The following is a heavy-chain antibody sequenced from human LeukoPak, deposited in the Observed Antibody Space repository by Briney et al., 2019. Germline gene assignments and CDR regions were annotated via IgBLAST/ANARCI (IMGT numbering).Heavy chain of an antibody. V-gene: IGHV1-2*02. J-gene: IGHJ6*03. Sequence: ASVKVSCKASGYTFTGYYMHWVRQAPGQGLEWMGLINPNSGGTDYAQKFQGRVTMTRDTSISTAYMELSRLRSDDTAVYYCARDNSSGWYEAAYMDVWGKGTTVTVSS. D-gene: IGHD6-19*01. CDR3: ARDNSSGWYEAAYMDV. CDR1: GYTFTGYY. CDR2: INPNSGGT.